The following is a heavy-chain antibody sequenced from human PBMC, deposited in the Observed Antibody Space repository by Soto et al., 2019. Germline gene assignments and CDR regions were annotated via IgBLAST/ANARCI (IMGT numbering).Heavy chain of an antibody. V-gene: IGHV4-30-4*01. J-gene: IGHJ4*02. CDR3: ARDIGGYQRADY. Sequence: QVQLQESGPGLVKPSQTLSLTCTVSGGSISSADYYWSWIRQPPGKGLEWIGYIYYSGSTFYNPSLKSRVTISVDTSKNQFSLKLSSVTAADTAMYYCARDIGGYQRADYWGQGTLVTVSS. CDR2: IYYSGST. D-gene: IGHD2-15*01. CDR1: GGSISSADYY.